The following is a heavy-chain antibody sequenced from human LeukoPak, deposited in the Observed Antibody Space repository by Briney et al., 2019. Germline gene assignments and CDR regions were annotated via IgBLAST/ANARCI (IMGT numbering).Heavy chain of an antibody. Sequence: ASVKVSCKASGFTLTRKGISWVRQAPGQGLEWMGWIGTYNGLTDYAQRFQGRVTMTTDTSTNTAYIELRSLKSDDTAVYFCARSNDYDSWRGYYYFDYWGQGTVVTVSS. D-gene: IGHD3-3*01. CDR2: IGTYNGLT. CDR1: GFTLTRKG. CDR3: ARSNDYDSWRGYYYFDY. J-gene: IGHJ4*02. V-gene: IGHV1-18*01.